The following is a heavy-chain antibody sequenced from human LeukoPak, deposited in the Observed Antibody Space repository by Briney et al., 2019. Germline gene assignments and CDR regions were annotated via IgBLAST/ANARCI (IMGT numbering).Heavy chain of an antibody. V-gene: IGHV3-15*01. D-gene: IGHD1-26*01. CDR1: GFTFSSYA. CDR3: TTVGGSFSFDY. J-gene: IGHJ4*02. Sequence: PGGPLRLSCAASGFTFSSYAMSWVRQAPGKGLEWVGRIKSKTDGGTTDYAAPVKGRFTISRDDSKNTLYLQMNSLKTEDTAVYYCTTVGGSFSFDYWGQGTLVTVSS. CDR2: IKSKTDGGTT.